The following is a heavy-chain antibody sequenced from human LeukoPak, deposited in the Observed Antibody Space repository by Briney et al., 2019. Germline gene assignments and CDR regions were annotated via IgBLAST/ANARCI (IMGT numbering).Heavy chain of an antibody. CDR2: INPNSGGT. J-gene: IGHJ4*02. V-gene: IGHV1-2*02. D-gene: IGHD6-19*01. Sequence: GASVKVSCKASGYTFTGYYMHWVRQAPGQGLEWMGWINPNSGGTNYAQKFQGRVTMTRDTSISTAYMELSRLRSDDTAAYYCARTPTAGYSSGWANYFDYWGQGTLVTVSS. CDR3: ARTPTAGYSSGWANYFDY. CDR1: GYTFTGYY.